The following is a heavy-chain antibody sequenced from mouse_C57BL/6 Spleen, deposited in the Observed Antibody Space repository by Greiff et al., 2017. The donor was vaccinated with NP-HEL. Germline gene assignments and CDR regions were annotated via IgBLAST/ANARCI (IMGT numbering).Heavy chain of an antibody. J-gene: IGHJ2*01. CDR2: IRNKANGYTT. V-gene: IGHV7-3*01. CDR3: ARYRGWGFDY. CDR1: GFTFTDYY. Sequence: EVKLMESGGGLVQPGGSLSLSCAASGFTFTDYYMSWVRQPPGKALEWLGFIRNKANGYTTEYSAAVKGRFTISRDNSQSILYLQMNALRAEDSATYYCARYRGWGFDYWGQGTTLTVSS. D-gene: IGHD2-3*01.